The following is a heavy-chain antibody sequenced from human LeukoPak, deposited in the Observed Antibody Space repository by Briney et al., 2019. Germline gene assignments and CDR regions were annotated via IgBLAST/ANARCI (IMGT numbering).Heavy chain of an antibody. J-gene: IGHJ5*02. D-gene: IGHD5-18*01. CDR1: GGYISSHY. Sequence: PSETLSLTCSVSGGYISSHYWSWIRQPPGKGLEWIGYIYYSGSTNYNPSLKSRVTISVDTSKNQFSLKLSSVTAADTAVYYCARHSELWPYNWFDPWGQGTLVTVSS. CDR2: IYYSGST. V-gene: IGHV4-59*08. CDR3: ARHSELWPYNWFDP.